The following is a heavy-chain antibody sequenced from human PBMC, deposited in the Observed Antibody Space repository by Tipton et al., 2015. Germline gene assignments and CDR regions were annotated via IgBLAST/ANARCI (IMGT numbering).Heavy chain of an antibody. V-gene: IGHV4-31*03. CDR3: ARGGYSDHDFDY. CDR1: GGSISSGAYY. J-gene: IGHJ4*02. D-gene: IGHD5-18*01. Sequence: LRLSCTVSGGSISSGAYYWTWIRQHPGKGLEWIGCIYYNGSTYNNPSLKSRVTISEDTSKNQFSLKLSSVTAADTAVYYCARGGYSDHDFDYWGQGTLVTVSS. CDR2: IYYNGST.